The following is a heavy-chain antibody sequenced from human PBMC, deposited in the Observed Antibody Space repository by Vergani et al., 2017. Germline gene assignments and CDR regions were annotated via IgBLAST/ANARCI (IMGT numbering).Heavy chain of an antibody. J-gene: IGHJ4*02. V-gene: IGHV3-21*01. CDR1: GFTFSSYS. Sequence: EVQLVESGGGLVKPGGSLRLSCAASGFTFSSYSMNWVRQAPGKGLEWVSSISSSSSYIYYADSVKGRFTISRDNAKNSLYLQMNSLRAEDTAVYYCARVGSGYSSSWYDAGNCDYWGQGTLVTVS. D-gene: IGHD6-13*01. CDR3: ARVGSGYSSSWYDAGNCDY. CDR2: ISSSSSYI.